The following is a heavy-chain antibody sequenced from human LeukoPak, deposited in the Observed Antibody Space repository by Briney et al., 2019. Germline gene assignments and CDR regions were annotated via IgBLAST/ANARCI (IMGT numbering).Heavy chain of an antibody. J-gene: IGHJ4*02. CDR3: ARWNSGSYHFDY. D-gene: IGHD1-26*01. Sequence: KPSETLSLTCTVSGGSISSYYWNWIRQPPGKGLEWIGYIYYSGNTNYNPSLKGRVTISVDTSKNQFSLRLTSVTAADTAVYYCARWNSGSYHFDYWGQGALVTVSS. CDR2: IYYSGNT. CDR1: GGSISSYY. V-gene: IGHV4-59*01.